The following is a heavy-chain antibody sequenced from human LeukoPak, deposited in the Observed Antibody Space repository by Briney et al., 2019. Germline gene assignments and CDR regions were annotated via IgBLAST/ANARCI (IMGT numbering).Heavy chain of an antibody. CDR1: GGSFSGYY. V-gene: IGHV3-23*01. D-gene: IGHD3-22*01. J-gene: IGHJ4*02. CDR3: ANTYYDTSGYPLHY. Sequence: ETLSLTCAVYGGSFSGYYWSWIRQPPGKGLEWVSVVSGGSDNTYYADSVKGRFTISRDNSKNTLYLQMNSLRAEDTAVYYCANTYYDTSGYPLHYWGQGTLVTVSS. CDR2: VSGGSDNT.